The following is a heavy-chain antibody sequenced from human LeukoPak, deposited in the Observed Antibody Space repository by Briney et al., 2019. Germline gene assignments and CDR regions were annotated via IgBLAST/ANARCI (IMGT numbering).Heavy chain of an antibody. V-gene: IGHV4-34*01. CDR3: ARSSLRFRAYYDSRRGWFDP. Sequence: PSETLSLTCAVYGGSFSGYYWSWIRQPPGKGLEWIGEINHSGSTNYNPSLKSRVTISVDTSKNQFSLKLSSVTAADTAVYYCARSSLRFRAYYDSRRGWFDPWGQGTLVTVSS. CDR1: GGSFSGYY. D-gene: IGHD3-22*01. J-gene: IGHJ5*02. CDR2: INHSGST.